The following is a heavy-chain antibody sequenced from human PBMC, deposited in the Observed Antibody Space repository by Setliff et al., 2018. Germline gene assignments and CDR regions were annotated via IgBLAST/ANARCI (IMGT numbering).Heavy chain of an antibody. CDR2: ISSTGSYK. V-gene: IGHV3-21*06. CDR3: VRGLSDRVNWFAFDY. Sequence: PGGSLRLSCAASGFTFNSYSINWVRQAPGKGLEWVSSISSTGSYKPYADSVRGRFTISRDNAKNSVDLQMSSLRPEDTAIYFCVRGLSDRVNWFAFDYWGQGTLVTVS. CDR1: GFTFNSYS. J-gene: IGHJ4*02. D-gene: IGHD1-1*01.